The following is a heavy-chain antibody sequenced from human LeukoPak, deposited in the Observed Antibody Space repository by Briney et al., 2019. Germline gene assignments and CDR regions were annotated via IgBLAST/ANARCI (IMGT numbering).Heavy chain of an antibody. V-gene: IGHV4-34*01. CDR2: INHSGST. CDR3: ARGKRRYIVVVTANDAFDI. CDR1: GGSFSGYY. D-gene: IGHD2-21*02. Sequence: SETLSLTCAVYGGSFSGYYWSWIRQPPGKGLEWIGEINHSGSTNYNSSLKSRVTISVDTSKNQFSLKLSSVTAADTAVYYCARGKRRYIVVVTANDAFDIWGQGTMVTVSS. J-gene: IGHJ3*02.